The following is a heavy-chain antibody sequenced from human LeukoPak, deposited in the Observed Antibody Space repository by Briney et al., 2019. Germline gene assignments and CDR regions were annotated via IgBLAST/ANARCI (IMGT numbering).Heavy chain of an antibody. CDR2: IYTSGCT. CDR1: GGSISSGTFY. D-gene: IGHD3-22*01. Sequence: SQTLSLSCTVSGGSISSGTFYWGWIPQPAGKRLEWVVRIYTSGCTHYNPSLKSRATISVDTSKNQFSLRLSSVTAADTAVYYCTRDTVVISYDAFDIWGVGTMVTVSS. V-gene: IGHV4-61*02. J-gene: IGHJ3*02. CDR3: TRDTVVISYDAFDI.